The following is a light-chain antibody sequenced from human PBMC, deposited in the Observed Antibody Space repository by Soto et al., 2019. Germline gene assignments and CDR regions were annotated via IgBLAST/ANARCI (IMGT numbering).Light chain of an antibody. CDR2: DAS. Sequence: EIVLTQSPATLSLSPGERATLSCSASQSVSSYLAWYQQKPGQAPRLLIYDASNRATGIPARFSGSGSGTDFALTISSLEPEDYAVYCCQQHSNWPRAGTCGQGTKVEIK. J-gene: IGKJ1*01. CDR1: QSVSSY. V-gene: IGKV3-11*01. CDR3: QQHSNWPRAGT.